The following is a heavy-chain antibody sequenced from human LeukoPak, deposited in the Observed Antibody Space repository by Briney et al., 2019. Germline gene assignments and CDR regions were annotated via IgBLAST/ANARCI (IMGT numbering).Heavy chain of an antibody. CDR1: GFTVSSNY. Sequence: PGGSLRLSCAASGFTVSSNYMSWVRQAPGKGLEWVSVIYSGGSTYYADSVKGRFTIPRDNSKNTLYLQMNSLRAEDTAVYYCASRGWTTGFDYWGQGTLVTVSS. CDR3: ASRGWTTGFDY. CDR2: IYSGGST. D-gene: IGHD3/OR15-3a*01. V-gene: IGHV3-53*01. J-gene: IGHJ4*02.